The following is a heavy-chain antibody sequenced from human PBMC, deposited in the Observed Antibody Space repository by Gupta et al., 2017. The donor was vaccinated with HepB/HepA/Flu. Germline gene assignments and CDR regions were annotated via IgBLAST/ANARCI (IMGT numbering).Heavy chain of an antibody. CDR2: ISSGGNT. V-gene: IGHV3-23*01. J-gene: IGHJ3*02. CDR3: ARGGTYSLNAFDI. Sequence: EVQLLESGGGLLQPGGSQRLSCAASGFTFSSYAMSWARQAHGKGLEWVSSISSGGNTYDADAVKCRFTIARDNARHTLDLQMQRMRDEDTAVYFCARGGTYSLNAFDIWGQGTMVTVSS. CDR1: GFTFSSYA. D-gene: IGHD2-15*01.